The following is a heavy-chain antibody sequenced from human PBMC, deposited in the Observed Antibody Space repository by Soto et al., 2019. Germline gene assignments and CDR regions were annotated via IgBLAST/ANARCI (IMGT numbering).Heavy chain of an antibody. J-gene: IGHJ4*02. V-gene: IGHV1-3*01. CDR1: GYTFTTYT. CDR2: INAGNGNT. CDR3: AGGGSGSYYIFDY. D-gene: IGHD1-26*01. Sequence: ASVKGSCKASGYTFTTYTMHWVRQAPGQRLEWMGWINAGNGNTKYSQKFQGRVTITRDTFASTAYMELSSLRSEDTAVYYCAGGGSGSYYIFDYWGQGTLVTVSS.